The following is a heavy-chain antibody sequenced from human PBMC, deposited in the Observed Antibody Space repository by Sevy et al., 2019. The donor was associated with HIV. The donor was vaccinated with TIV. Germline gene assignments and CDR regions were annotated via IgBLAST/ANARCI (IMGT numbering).Heavy chain of an antibody. V-gene: IGHV3-21*01. D-gene: IGHD3-3*01. CDR2: ISSSSSYI. J-gene: IGHJ4*02. CDR1: GITFSSYS. Sequence: GGSLRLSCAASGITFSSYSMNWVRQAPGKGLEWVSSISSSSSYIYYADSVKGRFTISRDNAKNSLYLQMNSLRAEDTAVYYCARDKSGYSGNDYWGQGTLVTVSS. CDR3: ARDKSGYSGNDY.